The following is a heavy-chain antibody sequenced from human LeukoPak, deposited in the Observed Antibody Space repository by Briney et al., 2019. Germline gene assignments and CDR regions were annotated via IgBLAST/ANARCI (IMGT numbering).Heavy chain of an antibody. CDR1: GFTFSSYA. J-gene: IGHJ4*02. Sequence: PGGSLRLSCAASGFTFSSYAMQWVRQAPGKGLEWVAVISYDGSNKFYADSVKGRFTISRDNSKNTLYLQMNSLRADDTAVYYCARDRGNYFDYWGQGTLVTVSS. D-gene: IGHD1-14*01. CDR2: ISYDGSNK. CDR3: ARDRGNYFDY. V-gene: IGHV3-30-3*01.